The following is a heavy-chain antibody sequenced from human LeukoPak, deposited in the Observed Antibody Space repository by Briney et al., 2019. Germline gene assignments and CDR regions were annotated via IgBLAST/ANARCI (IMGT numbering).Heavy chain of an antibody. CDR3: ARDEVGAPPIDY. D-gene: IGHD1-26*01. CDR2: INGDGGST. J-gene: IGHJ4*02. Sequence: GGSLRLSCEASEFAFSSHWMHWVRQAPGKGLVWVSNINGDGGSTGYADSVKGRFTTSRDNAKNTLYLHMNSLRVEDTAVYYCARDEVGAPPIDYWGQGALVTVSS. CDR1: EFAFSSHW. V-gene: IGHV3-74*01.